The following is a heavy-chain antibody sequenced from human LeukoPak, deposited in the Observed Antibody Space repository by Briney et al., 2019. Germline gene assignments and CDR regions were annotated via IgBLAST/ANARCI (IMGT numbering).Heavy chain of an antibody. CDR1: GYTFTSYY. Sequence: ASVKVSCKASGYTFTSYYMHWVRQAPGQGLEWMGIINPSGGSTSYAQKFQGRVTMTRDMSTSTVYMELSSLRSEDTAVYYCARGPERAKYSSGWHKGNNYFDYWGQGTLVTVSS. D-gene: IGHD6-19*01. CDR3: ARGPERAKYSSGWHKGNNYFDY. V-gene: IGHV1-46*01. J-gene: IGHJ4*02. CDR2: INPSGGST.